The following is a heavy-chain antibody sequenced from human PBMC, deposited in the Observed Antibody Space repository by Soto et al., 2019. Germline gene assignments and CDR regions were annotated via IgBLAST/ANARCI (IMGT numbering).Heavy chain of an antibody. V-gene: IGHV3-23*01. D-gene: IGHD6-6*01. J-gene: IGHJ4*02. Sequence: GGSLRLSCAASGFTFSSYAMSWVRQAPGKGLEWVSAIAYNGDSTLNADSVKGRFTISRDNSKNTLYLQMNSLRAEDTAIYYCAKSGRIAARRPDYFDYWGQGTLVTVSS. CDR3: AKSGRIAARRPDYFDY. CDR2: IAYNGDST. CDR1: GFTFSSYA.